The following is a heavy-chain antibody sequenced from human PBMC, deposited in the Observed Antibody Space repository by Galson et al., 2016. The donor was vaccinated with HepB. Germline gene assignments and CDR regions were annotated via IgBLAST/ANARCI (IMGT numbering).Heavy chain of an antibody. Sequence: SVKVSCKASGGTFSNYGISWVRQAPGQGLEWMGGTIPIFGTADTAQKFQDRLTIKADESTSTAYMELGSLRSEDTAVHYCARGAVWSYDRSGYDAFDMWGPGTMVTVSS. V-gene: IGHV1-69*13. J-gene: IGHJ3*02. CDR1: GGTFSNYG. CDR3: ARGAVWSYDRSGYDAFDM. CDR2: TIPIFGTA. D-gene: IGHD3-22*01.